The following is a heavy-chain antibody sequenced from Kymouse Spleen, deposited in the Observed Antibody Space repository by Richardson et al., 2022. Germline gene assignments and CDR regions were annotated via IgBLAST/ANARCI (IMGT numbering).Heavy chain of an antibody. CDR2: IWYDGSNK. V-gene: IGHV3-33*01. Sequence: QVQLVESGGGVVQPGRSLRLSCAASGFTFSSYGMHWVRQAPGKGLEWVAVIWYDGSNKYYADSVKGRFTISRDNSKNTLYLQMNSLRAEDTAVYYCAREIGRIAAADYWGQGTLVTVSS. CDR1: GFTFSSYG. J-gene: IGHJ4*02. D-gene: IGHD6-13*01. CDR3: AREIGRIAAADY.